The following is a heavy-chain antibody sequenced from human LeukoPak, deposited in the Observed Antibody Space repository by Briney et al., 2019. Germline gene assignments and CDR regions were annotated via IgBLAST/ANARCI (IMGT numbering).Heavy chain of an antibody. J-gene: IGHJ4*02. CDR1: GFTYSNYW. CDR2: INSDATST. CDR3: ATSLYSGTKLDY. V-gene: IGHV3-74*01. D-gene: IGHD1-26*01. Sequence: GGSLRLSCAASGFTYSNYWMHWVRQTPAKGLVWVSRINSDATSTSYADSVKGRFTISRDRAKNTLYLQMNGLRADDTAVYYCATSLYSGTKLDYWGQGTLVTVSS.